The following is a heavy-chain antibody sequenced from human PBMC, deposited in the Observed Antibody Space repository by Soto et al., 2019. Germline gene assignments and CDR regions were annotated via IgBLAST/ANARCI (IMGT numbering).Heavy chain of an antibody. CDR3: ARNSSDFYGWLDP. CDR1: GYTFNNYA. J-gene: IGHJ5*02. CDR2: YNPYIPYG. D-gene: IGHD2-21*02. Sequence: QVQLLQSGAEVKEPGASVKVSCKASGYTFNNYAVSWVRQAPGQGLEWMGWYNPYIPYGQSAKKFQGRVSMTTDTSTNTAYMELKSLRSDDTAVYYCARNSSDFYGWLDPWGQGTLVTVSS. V-gene: IGHV1-18*04.